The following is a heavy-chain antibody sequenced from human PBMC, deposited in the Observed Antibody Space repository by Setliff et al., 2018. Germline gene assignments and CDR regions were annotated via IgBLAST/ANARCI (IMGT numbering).Heavy chain of an antibody. CDR2: IIPIFGTA. Sequence: SVKVSCKASGYTFTSYAMNWVRQAPGQGLEWMGGIIPIFGTANYAQKFQGRVTITXXXXTSTAYMELSSLRSDDPAVYSCAGXXXXXXMXXGLDVXGXXXTVT. CDR3: AGXXXXXXMXXGLDV. D-gene: IGHD3-10*02. J-gene: IGHJ6*02. V-gene: IGHV1-69*05. CDR1: GYTFTSYA.